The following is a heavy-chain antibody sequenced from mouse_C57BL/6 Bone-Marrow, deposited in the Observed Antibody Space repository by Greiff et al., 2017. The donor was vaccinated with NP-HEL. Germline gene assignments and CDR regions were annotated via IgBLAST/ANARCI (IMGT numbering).Heavy chain of an antibody. J-gene: IGHJ3*01. D-gene: IGHD1-1*01. CDR3: ARNTVDYGSSYPFAY. CDR1: GFSLTSYA. Sequence: QVQLQQSGPGLVAPSQSLSITCTVSGFSLTSYAISWVRQPPGKGLEWLGVIWTGGGTNYNSALKSRLSISKDNSKSQVFLKMNSLQTDDTARYYCARNTVDYGSSYPFAYWGQGTLVTVSA. V-gene: IGHV2-9-1*01. CDR2: IWTGGGT.